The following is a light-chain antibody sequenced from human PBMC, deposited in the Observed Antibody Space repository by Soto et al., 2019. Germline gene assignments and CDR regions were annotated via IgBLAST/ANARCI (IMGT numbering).Light chain of an antibody. CDR2: DAS. V-gene: IGKV3-20*01. CDR1: QSVSNTY. Sequence: EIVLPQSSGTLSFSPGERAKNSGRASQSVSNTYLAWYQQKPGQAPRLLIYDASNRATGIPDRYIGRRSRKYFSLTIRSLEPGDLAVYFCQQYGSSPQVLGPGTKVDIK. J-gene: IGKJ1*01. CDR3: QQYGSSPQV.